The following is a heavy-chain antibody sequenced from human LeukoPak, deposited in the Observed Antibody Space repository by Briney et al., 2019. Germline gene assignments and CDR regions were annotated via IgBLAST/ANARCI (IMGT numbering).Heavy chain of an antibody. D-gene: IGHD1-26*01. V-gene: IGHV3-21*01. CDR2: ISSSSSYI. CDR1: GFTFSSYI. Sequence: GGSLRLSCPASGFTFSSYIMNWVRQAPGKGLEWVSSISSSSSYIYYADSVKGRFTISRDNAKNSLYLQTNSLRAEDTAVYYCARGPVSGLFEYWGQGTLVTVSS. CDR3: ARGPVSGLFEY. J-gene: IGHJ4*02.